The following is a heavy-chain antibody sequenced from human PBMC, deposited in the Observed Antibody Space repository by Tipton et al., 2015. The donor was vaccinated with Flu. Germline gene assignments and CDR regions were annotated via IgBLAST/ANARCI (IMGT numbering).Heavy chain of an antibody. Sequence: LRLSCTVSGGSISSYYWSWIRQPPGKGLEWIGYIYYSGSTNYNPSLKSRVTISVGTSKNQFSLKLSSVTAADTAVYYCAKYSTMIVGASYDAFDIWGQGTMVTVSS. CDR3: AKYSTMIVGASYDAFDI. CDR2: IYYSGST. CDR1: GGSISSYY. J-gene: IGHJ3*02. V-gene: IGHV4-59*01. D-gene: IGHD1-26*01.